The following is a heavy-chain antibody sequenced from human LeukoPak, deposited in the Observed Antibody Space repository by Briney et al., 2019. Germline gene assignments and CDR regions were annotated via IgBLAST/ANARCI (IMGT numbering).Heavy chain of an antibody. J-gene: IGHJ4*02. CDR2: IKQDGSEK. Sequence: PGGSLRLSCAASGFTFSSYWMTWVRQAPGKGLEWVANIKQDGSEKYYVDSVKGRFTISRDNAKNSLYLQMNSLRAEDTAVYYCARKIPDSYSAGGWSGYHKYYFDYWGQGTLVTVSS. V-gene: IGHV3-7*01. D-gene: IGHD3-3*01. CDR3: ARKIPDSYSAGGWSGYHKYYFDY. CDR1: GFTFSSYW.